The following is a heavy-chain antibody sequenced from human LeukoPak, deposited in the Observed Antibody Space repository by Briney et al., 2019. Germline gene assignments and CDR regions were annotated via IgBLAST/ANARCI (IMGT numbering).Heavy chain of an antibody. V-gene: IGHV3-66*02. D-gene: IGHD2-2*01. J-gene: IGHJ6*04. CDR1: GFFASSNY. CDR2: INGGDAT. Sequence: GGSLRLSCAASGFFASSNYMSWVRQAPGKGLEWVSVINGGDATSYVDSVRGRFTISRDSSKNTVYFQMNSLRPEYTAVYFCARICSNPSCQQDVWGKGTTVTVSS. CDR3: ARICSNPSCQQDV.